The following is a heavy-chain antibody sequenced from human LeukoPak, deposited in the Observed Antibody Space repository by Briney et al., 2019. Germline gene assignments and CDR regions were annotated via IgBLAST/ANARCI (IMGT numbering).Heavy chain of an antibody. CDR1: GFTFSSYA. Sequence: GGSLRLSCAASGFTFSSYAMHWVRQAPGKGLEWVAVISYDGSNKYYADSVKGRFTISRDNSKNTLYLQMNSLRAEDTAVYYCARAELNYYGSGISRYYYYYGMDVWGKGTTVTVSS. CDR3: ARAELNYYGSGISRYYYYYGMDV. CDR2: ISYDGSNK. J-gene: IGHJ6*04. D-gene: IGHD3-10*01. V-gene: IGHV3-30*04.